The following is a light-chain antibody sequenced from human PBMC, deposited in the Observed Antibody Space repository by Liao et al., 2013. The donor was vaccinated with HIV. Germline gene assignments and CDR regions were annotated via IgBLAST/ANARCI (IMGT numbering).Light chain of an antibody. CDR2: QDV. CDR3: QAWDSSTFYV. CDR1: KLGNKY. V-gene: IGLV3-1*01. J-gene: IGLJ1*01. Sequence: SSELTQPPSVSVSPGQTASITCSGDKLGNKYTSWYQQRPGQSPILVIYQDVKRPSGIPERFSGSNSGNTATLTISGTQAMDEADYYCQAWDSSTFYVFGTGTKVTVL.